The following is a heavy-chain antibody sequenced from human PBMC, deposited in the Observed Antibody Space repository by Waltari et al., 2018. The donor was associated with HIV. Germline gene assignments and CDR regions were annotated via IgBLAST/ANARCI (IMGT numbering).Heavy chain of an antibody. D-gene: IGHD5-18*01. J-gene: IGHJ6*02. CDR1: GGSLPNYY. CDR2: IHSSGRT. V-gene: IGHV4-59*01. CDR3: ARGGNGYAYGDYYYFCMDV. Sequence: QVHLQESGPGLVKPSETLSLTCTVSGGSLPNYYWSWIRQPPGKGLDCVGYIHSSGRTNDNPPRKSRVTMSVATSKNQFALNLSSGTTADTAVYYCARGGNGYAYGDYYYFCMDVWGQGTTVTVSS.